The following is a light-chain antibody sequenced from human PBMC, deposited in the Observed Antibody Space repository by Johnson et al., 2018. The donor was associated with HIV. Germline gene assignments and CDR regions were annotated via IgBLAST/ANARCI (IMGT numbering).Light chain of an antibody. V-gene: IGLV1-51*02. CDR1: TSSIGNNY. CDR3: GTWVGSLSACV. Sequence: QSVLTQPPSVSAAPGQKATISCSGSTSSIGNNYVSWYQHLPGTAPKLLIYENNKRPSGIPARFSGSKSGTSATLGITGLQTGDEADYYCGTWVGSLSACVFGTGTKVTAL. CDR2: ENN. J-gene: IGLJ1*01.